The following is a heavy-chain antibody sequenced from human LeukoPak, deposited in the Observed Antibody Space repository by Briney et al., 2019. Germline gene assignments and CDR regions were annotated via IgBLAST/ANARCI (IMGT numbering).Heavy chain of an antibody. J-gene: IGHJ6*02. CDR3: ARDWGYYDSSGLDV. D-gene: IGHD3-22*01. Sequence: PGGSLRLSCAASGLTFSSYHMNWVRQAPGKGLEWVSYISSSSSTIYYADSVKGRFTISRDNAKNSLYLQMNSLRDEDTAVYYCARDWGYYDSSGLDVWGQGTTVTVSS. V-gene: IGHV3-48*02. CDR2: ISSSSSTI. CDR1: GLTFSSYH.